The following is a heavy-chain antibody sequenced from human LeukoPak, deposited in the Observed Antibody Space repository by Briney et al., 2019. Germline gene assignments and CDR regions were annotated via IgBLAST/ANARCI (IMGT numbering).Heavy chain of an antibody. CDR2: IYNSGST. Sequence: PSETLSLTCTVSGGSISSGGYNWSWIRQPAGKGLEWIGRIYNSGSTNYNPSLKSRVTISADTSKNQFSLKLSSVTAADTAVYYCAAGAYYYYMDVCGKGTTVTVSS. CDR3: AAGAYYYYMDV. J-gene: IGHJ6*03. D-gene: IGHD3-10*01. CDR1: GGSISSGGYN. V-gene: IGHV4-61*02.